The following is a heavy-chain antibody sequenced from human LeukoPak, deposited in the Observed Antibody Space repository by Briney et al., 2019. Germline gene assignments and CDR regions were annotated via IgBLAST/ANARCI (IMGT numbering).Heavy chain of an antibody. J-gene: IGHJ4*02. CDR1: GYTFTSYD. CDR3: ARDFHDSSGYYYNYFDY. CDR2: IIPIFGTA. V-gene: IGHV1-69*13. D-gene: IGHD3-22*01. Sequence: ASVKVSCKASGYTFTSYDISWVRQAPGQGLEWMGGIIPIFGTANYAQKFQGRVTITADESTSTAYMELSSLRSEDTAVYHCARDFHDSSGYYYNYFDYWGQGTLVTVSS.